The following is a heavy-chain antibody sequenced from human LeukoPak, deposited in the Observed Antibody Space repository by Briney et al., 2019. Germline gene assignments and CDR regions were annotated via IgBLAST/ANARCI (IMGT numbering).Heavy chain of an antibody. CDR1: GFTFSSYG. D-gene: IGHD2-2*01. J-gene: IGHJ4*02. Sequence: SGGSLRLSCAASGFTFSSYGMHWVRQAPGKGLEWVAIIWSDGSTKYYADSLKGRFTISRDNSRNTLYLQMNSLRVEDTAVYYCARDYCRSTSCSDYWGQGTLVTVSS. V-gene: IGHV3-33*01. CDR2: IWSDGSTK. CDR3: ARDYCRSTSCSDY.